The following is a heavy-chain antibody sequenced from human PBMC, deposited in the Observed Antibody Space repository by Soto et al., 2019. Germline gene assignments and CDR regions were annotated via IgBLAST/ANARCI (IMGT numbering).Heavy chain of an antibody. CDR1: GYSFTSSW. Sequence: GESLKISCKGSGYSFTSSWIGWVRQMPGKGLEWMWIIYPGDSDTRYSPSFQGQVTISAENSITTAYLQWSSLKASGNATYYCARHTLGGRYYYYNGMDVWGQGTTVTAP. D-gene: IGHD2-15*01. CDR2: IYPGDSDT. J-gene: IGHJ6*02. CDR3: ARHTLGGRYYYYNGMDV. V-gene: IGHV5-51*01.